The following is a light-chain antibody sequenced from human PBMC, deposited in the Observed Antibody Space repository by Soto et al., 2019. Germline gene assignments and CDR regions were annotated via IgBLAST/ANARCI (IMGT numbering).Light chain of an antibody. J-gene: IGKJ1*01. V-gene: IGKV1-5*01. CDR2: DAS. CDR1: QDISNY. Sequence: DIQMTQSPSSLSASVGDRVTITFQASQDISNYLNWYQQKLGKAPKLLIYDASSLEGGVPPKFSGSGSGTEFTLTISGLQPDDFASYYCQQYNSYSGMFGQGTKVDIK. CDR3: QQYNSYSGM.